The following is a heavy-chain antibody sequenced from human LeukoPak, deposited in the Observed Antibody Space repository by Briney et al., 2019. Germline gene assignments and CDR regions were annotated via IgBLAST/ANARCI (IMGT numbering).Heavy chain of an antibody. CDR3: ARDAVELRGGFYYYYMDV. V-gene: IGHV1-18*01. D-gene: IGHD1-7*01. CDR1: GYTFTSYG. CDR2: ISAYNGNT. Sequence: GASVKVSCKASGYTFTSYGISWVRQAPGQGLEWMGWISAYNGNTNYAQKLQGRVTMTTDTSTSTAYMELRSLRSDDTAVYYCARDAVELRGGFYYYYMDVWGKGTTVTVSS. J-gene: IGHJ6*03.